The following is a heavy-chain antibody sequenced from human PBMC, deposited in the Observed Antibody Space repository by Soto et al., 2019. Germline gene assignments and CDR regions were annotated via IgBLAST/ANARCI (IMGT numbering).Heavy chain of an antibody. Sequence: PSETLSLTCAVSSGSISSSNWWSWVRQPPGKGLEWIGEIYHSGSTNYNPSLKSRVTRAVDKSNNQFSLKLSPVTAADTAVYYCARRRAEPADYGDYAYYYYMDVWGKGTTVTVSS. V-gene: IGHV4-4*02. D-gene: IGHD4-17*01. CDR2: IYHSGST. CDR1: SGSISSSNW. CDR3: ARRRAEPADYGDYAYYYYMDV. J-gene: IGHJ6*03.